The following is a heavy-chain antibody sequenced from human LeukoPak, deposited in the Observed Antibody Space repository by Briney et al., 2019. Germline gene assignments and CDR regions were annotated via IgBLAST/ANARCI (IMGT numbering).Heavy chain of an antibody. D-gene: IGHD4/OR15-4a*01. V-gene: IGHV3-53*01. CDR3: ARRAGAYSHPYDY. CDR2: IYSGGST. CDR1: GFTVSSDS. Sequence: PGGSLRLSCTVSGFTVSSDSMSWVRQAPGKGLEWVSFIYSGGSTHYSDSVKGRFTISRDNSKNTLYLQMNSLRAEDTAVYYYARRAGAYSHPYDYWGQGTLVTVSS. J-gene: IGHJ4*02.